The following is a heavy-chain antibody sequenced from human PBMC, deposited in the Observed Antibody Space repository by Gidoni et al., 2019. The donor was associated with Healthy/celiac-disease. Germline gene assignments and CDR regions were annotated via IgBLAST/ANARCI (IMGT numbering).Heavy chain of an antibody. Sequence: QLQLQESGPGLVKPSETLSLTCTVSGGSISSSSYYWGWIRQPPGKGLEWIGSIYYSGSTYYNPSLKSRVTISVDTSKNQFSLKLSSVTAADTAVYYCARHDDSSGWLNKYFQHWGQGTLVTVSS. CDR3: ARHDDSSGWLNKYFQH. D-gene: IGHD6-19*01. CDR1: GGSISSSSYY. V-gene: IGHV4-39*01. CDR2: IYYSGST. J-gene: IGHJ1*01.